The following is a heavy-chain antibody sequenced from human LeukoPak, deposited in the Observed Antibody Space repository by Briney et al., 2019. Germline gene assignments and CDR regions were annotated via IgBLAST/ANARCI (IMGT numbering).Heavy chain of an antibody. V-gene: IGHV3-30-3*01. Sequence: PGRSLRLSCAASGFTFSSYAMHWVRQAPGKGLEWVAVISNDGSNKYYADSVKGRFTISRDNAKNSLYLQMNSLRAEDTAFYYCARDLTTVTSFDFGGQGTLVTVSS. CDR3: ARDLTTVTSFDF. CDR1: GFTFSSYA. D-gene: IGHD4-17*01. CDR2: ISNDGSNK. J-gene: IGHJ4*02.